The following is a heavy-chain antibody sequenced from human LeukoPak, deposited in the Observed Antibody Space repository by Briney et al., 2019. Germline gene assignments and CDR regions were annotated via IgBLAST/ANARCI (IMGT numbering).Heavy chain of an antibody. V-gene: IGHV3-7*03. CDR3: ARLTGSDAFDI. Sequence: GGSLRLSCAASGFTFSSYWMSWVRQAPGKGLEWVANIKQDGSEKYYVDSVKGRFTISRDNAKNSLYLRMNSLRAEDTAVYYCARLTGSDAFDIWGQGTMVTVSS. CDR1: GFTFSSYW. D-gene: IGHD7-27*01. CDR2: IKQDGSEK. J-gene: IGHJ3*02.